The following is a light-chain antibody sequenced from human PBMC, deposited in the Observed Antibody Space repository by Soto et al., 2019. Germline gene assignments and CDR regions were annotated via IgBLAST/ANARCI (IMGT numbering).Light chain of an antibody. CDR1: QSVSSSY. CDR3: QQYGSSPLT. J-gene: IGKJ5*01. V-gene: IGKV3-20*01. CDR2: GAS. Sequence: EIVLTQSPGTLSLSPGERATLSCRASQSVSSSYLAWYQQKPGQAPRRLIYGASSSATGIPESFSGSGSGTDFTLTISRLEPEDFAVYYCQQYGSSPLTFGQGTRLEMK.